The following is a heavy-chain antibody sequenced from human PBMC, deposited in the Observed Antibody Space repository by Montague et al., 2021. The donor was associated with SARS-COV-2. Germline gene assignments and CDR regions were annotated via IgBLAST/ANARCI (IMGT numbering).Heavy chain of an antibody. CDR1: GDSISNYS. D-gene: IGHD4-11*01. J-gene: IGHJ6*02. Sequence: SETLSLTCSVSGDSISNYSWSWIRQSPGKGLEWIGYIYYSGSTNYNPSLTSRVTISVDTSKSQVSLKLTSVTAADTAVYYCARHLSVTTVTSHMYHYAMDVWGQGTTVTVSS. CDR2: IYYSGST. CDR3: ARHLSVTTVTSHMYHYAMDV. V-gene: IGHV4-59*08.